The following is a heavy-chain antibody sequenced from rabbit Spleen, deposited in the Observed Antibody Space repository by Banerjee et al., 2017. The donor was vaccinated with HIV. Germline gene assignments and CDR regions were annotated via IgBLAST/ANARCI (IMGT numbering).Heavy chain of an antibody. CDR3: ARDAAGREDFNL. V-gene: IGHV1S40*01. Sequence: QQLVESGGGLVKPGASLTLTCTASGFSFSGGYYMCWVRQAPGKGLEWIACIDVARSGSTYFASWAKGRFTISKTSSTTVTLQMTSLTVADTATYFCARDAAGREDFNLWGPGTLVTVS. CDR2: IDVARSGST. J-gene: IGHJ4*01. D-gene: IGHD4-2*01. CDR1: GFSFSGGYY.